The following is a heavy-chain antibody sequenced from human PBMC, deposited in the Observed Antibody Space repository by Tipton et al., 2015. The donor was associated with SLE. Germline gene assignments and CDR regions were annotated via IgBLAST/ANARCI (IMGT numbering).Heavy chain of an antibody. J-gene: IGHJ4*02. V-gene: IGHV3-49*03. D-gene: IGHD6-13*01. CDR3: TRGDTSSWGFDY. CDR1: GFTFGDYA. CDR2: IRRKAYGGTT. Sequence: RSLRLSCPASGFTFGDYAMTWFRQAPGKGLEWVGLIRRKAYGGTTEYAASVKGRFSISRDDSKSIAYLQMNSLKTEDTAVYYCTRGDTSSWGFDYWGQGTLVTVSS.